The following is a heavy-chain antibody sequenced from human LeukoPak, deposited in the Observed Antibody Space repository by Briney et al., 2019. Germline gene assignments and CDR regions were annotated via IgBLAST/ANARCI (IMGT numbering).Heavy chain of an antibody. CDR1: GFTFSSYA. CDR2: ISYDGSNK. Sequence: GRSLRLSCAASGFTFSSYAMHWVRQAPGKGLEWVAVISYDGSNKYYADSVKGRFTISRDNSKNTLYLQMNSLRAGDTAVYYCARGLVAPYWYFDLWGRGTLVTVSS. CDR3: ARGLVAPYWYFDL. D-gene: IGHD5-12*01. J-gene: IGHJ2*01. V-gene: IGHV3-30-3*01.